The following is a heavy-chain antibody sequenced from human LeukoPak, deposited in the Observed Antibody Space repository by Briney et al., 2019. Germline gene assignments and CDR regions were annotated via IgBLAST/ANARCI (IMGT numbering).Heavy chain of an antibody. D-gene: IGHD2-2*01. J-gene: IGHJ4*02. V-gene: IGHV3-23*01. CDR1: GFTFSSYA. Sequence: GGSLRLSCAASGFTFSSYAMSWVRHAPGKGLKWVSAISGSGGSTYYVDSVKGRFTISRDNSKNTLYLQINSLRAEDMALYYCAKSSDGSTSFDQWGQGTLVTVSS. CDR2: ISGSGGST. CDR3: AKSSDGSTSFDQ.